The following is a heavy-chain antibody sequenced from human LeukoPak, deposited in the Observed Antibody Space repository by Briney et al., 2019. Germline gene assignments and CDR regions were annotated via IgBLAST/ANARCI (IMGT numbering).Heavy chain of an antibody. CDR3: ARGSPRWLQFYYFDY. CDR1: GGSFSGYY. D-gene: IGHD5-24*01. Sequence: PSETLSLTCAVYGGSFSGYYWSWIRQPPGKGLEWIGEINHSGSTNYNPSLKSRVTISVDTSKNQFSLKLSSVTAADTAVYYCARGSPRWLQFYYFDYWGQGTLVTVSS. V-gene: IGHV4-34*01. J-gene: IGHJ4*02. CDR2: INHSGST.